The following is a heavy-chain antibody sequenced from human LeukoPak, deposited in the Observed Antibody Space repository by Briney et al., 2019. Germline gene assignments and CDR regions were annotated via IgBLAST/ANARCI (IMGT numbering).Heavy chain of an antibody. CDR2: INHSGST. V-gene: IGHV4-34*01. J-gene: IGHJ4*02. CDR3: ARATRAGYSSGWCYFDY. CDR1: GGSFSGYY. Sequence: SEILSLTCAVYGGSFSGYYWSWIRQPPGKGLEWIGEINHSGSTNYNPSLKSRVTISVDTSKNQFSLKLSSVTAADTAVYYCARATRAGYSSGWCYFDYWGQGTLVTVSS. D-gene: IGHD6-19*01.